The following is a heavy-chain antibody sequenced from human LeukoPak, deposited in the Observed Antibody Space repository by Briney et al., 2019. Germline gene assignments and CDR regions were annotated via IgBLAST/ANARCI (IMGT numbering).Heavy chain of an antibody. CDR2: IYSTGSA. CDR3: AREIVVVVAATLDDAFDI. V-gene: IGHV4-4*08. Sequence: SETLSLTCTVSGGSISNYYWSWIRQPPGKGLEWVAYIYSTGSAIYNPSLRSRVTIYVDTSKNQFSLKLSSVTAADTAVYYCAREIVVVVAATLDDAFDIWGQGTMVTVSS. D-gene: IGHD2-15*01. J-gene: IGHJ3*02. CDR1: GGSISNYY.